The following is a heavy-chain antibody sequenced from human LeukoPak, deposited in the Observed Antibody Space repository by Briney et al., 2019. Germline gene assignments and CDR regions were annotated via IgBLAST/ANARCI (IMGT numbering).Heavy chain of an antibody. V-gene: IGHV3-11*01. D-gene: IGHD3-3*01. CDR2: ISSSGSTI. Sequence: GGSLRLSCAASGFTFSDYYMSWIRQAPGKGLEWVSYISSSGSTIYYADSVKGRFTISRDNAKNSLYLQMNSLRAEDTAVYYCAREQSEESEWLFTSFDYWGQGTLVTVSS. J-gene: IGHJ4*02. CDR1: GFTFSDYY. CDR3: AREQSEESEWLFTSFDY.